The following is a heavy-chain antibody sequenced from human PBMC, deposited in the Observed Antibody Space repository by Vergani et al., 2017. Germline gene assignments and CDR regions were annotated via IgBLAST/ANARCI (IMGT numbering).Heavy chain of an antibody. CDR3: ARETVTGPPGY. D-gene: IGHD5-18*01. Sequence: EVQLLESGGGLAQPGGSLRLSCAASGSTFSSYAMSWIRQAPGKGLEWVSYISSSGSTIYYADSVKGRFTISRDNAKNSLYLQMNSLRAEDTAVYYCARETVTGPPGYWGQGTLVTVSS. V-gene: IGHV3-48*04. J-gene: IGHJ4*02. CDR2: ISSSGSTI. CDR1: GSTFSSYA.